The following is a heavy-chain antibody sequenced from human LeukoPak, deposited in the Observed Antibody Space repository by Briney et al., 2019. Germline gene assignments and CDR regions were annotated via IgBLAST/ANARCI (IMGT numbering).Heavy chain of an antibody. V-gene: IGHV4-39*01. Sequence: PSETLSLTCTVSGGSISSSSYYWGWIRQPPGKGLEWIGSIYYSGSTYYNPSLKSRVTISVDTSKNQFSLKLSSVTAADTAVYYCARLGGTLIAAAATNYFDYWGQGTLVTVSS. CDR1: GGSISSSSYY. D-gene: IGHD6-13*01. CDR3: ARLGGTLIAAAATNYFDY. CDR2: IYYSGST. J-gene: IGHJ4*02.